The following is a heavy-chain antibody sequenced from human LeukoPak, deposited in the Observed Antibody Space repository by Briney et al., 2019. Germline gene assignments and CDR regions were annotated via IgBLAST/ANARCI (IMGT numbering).Heavy chain of an antibody. CDR3: TRDQRVDYYDSSGLTGDY. CDR1: GFTFGDYA. CDR2: IRSKAYGGTT. V-gene: IGHV3-49*03. D-gene: IGHD3-22*01. Sequence: GGSLRLSCTASGFTFGDYAMSWFRQAPGKGLEWVGFIRSKAYGGTTEYAASVKGRFTTSRDDSKSIAYLQMNSLKTEDTAVYYCTRDQRVDYYDSSGLTGDYWGQGTLVTVSS. J-gene: IGHJ4*02.